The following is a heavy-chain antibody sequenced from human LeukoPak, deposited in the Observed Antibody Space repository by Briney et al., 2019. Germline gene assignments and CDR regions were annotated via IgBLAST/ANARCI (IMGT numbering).Heavy chain of an antibody. D-gene: IGHD3-22*01. CDR3: LKTLYYYDSSGYHAGGAFDI. CDR2: IYHSGST. J-gene: IGHJ3*02. Sequence: SETLSLTCAVSGYSISSGYYWGWIRPPPGKGLEWIGSIYHSGSTYYNPSLKSRVTISVDTSKNQFSLKLSSVTAADTAVYYCLKTLYYYDSSGYHAGGAFDIWGQGTMVTASS. CDR1: GYSISSGYY. V-gene: IGHV4-38-2*01.